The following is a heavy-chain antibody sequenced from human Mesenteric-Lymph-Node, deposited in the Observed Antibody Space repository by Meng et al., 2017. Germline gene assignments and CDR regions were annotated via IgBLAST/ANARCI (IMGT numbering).Heavy chain of an antibody. D-gene: IGHD4-17*01. CDR3: AKDIHYGDSRLLTLRYYGMDV. V-gene: IGHV3-7*03. J-gene: IGHJ6*02. Sequence: GESLKISCAASGFTYTDYWMSWVRQAPGKGPEWVANINQVASEKYYADSVKGRFTISRDNAKNSLYLQMNSLRAEDTALYYCAKDIHYGDSRLLTLRYYGMDVWGQGTTVTVSS. CDR2: INQVASEK. CDR1: GFTYTDYW.